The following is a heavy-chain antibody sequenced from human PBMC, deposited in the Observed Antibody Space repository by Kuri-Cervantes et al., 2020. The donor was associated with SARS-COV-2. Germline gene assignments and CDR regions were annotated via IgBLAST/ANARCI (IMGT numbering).Heavy chain of an antibody. CDR3: AGIAAAGTLRGEFRYYYYGMDV. CDR2: IIPIFGTA. CDR1: GGTFSSYA. Sequence: SVKVSCKASGGTFSSYAISWVRQAPGQGLEWMGGIIPIFGTANYAQKFQGGVTITADKSTSTAYMELSSLRSEDTAVYYCAGIAAAGTLRGEFRYYYYGMDVWGQGTTVTVSS. V-gene: IGHV1-69*06. D-gene: IGHD6-13*01. J-gene: IGHJ6*02.